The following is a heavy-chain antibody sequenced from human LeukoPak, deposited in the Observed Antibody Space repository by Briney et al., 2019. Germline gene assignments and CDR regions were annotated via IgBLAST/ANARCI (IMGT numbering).Heavy chain of an antibody. D-gene: IGHD4-17*01. CDR1: GFTFIGYG. CDR3: ARQYPLYSRYGDWDI. Sequence: GGSLRLSCAASGFTFIGYGMHWVRQAPGKGLEWVAFISYDGSNKYYADSVKGRCTISRDNSKNSLYLQMNSLRAEDTAVYYCARQYPLYSRYGDWDIWGQGTMVTVSS. J-gene: IGHJ3*02. V-gene: IGHV3-33*05. CDR2: ISYDGSNK.